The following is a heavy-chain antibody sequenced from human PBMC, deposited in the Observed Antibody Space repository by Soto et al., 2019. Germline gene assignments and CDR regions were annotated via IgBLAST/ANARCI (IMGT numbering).Heavy chain of an antibody. Sequence: QVQLVQSGAEVKKPGASVKVSCKASGYTFTSYYMHWVRQAPGQGLEWMGIINPSGGSTSYAQKFQGRVTMTRDKSTSTVYMELSSLRSEDTAVYYCARERYDFWSGYYLAYNWFDPWGQGTLVTVSS. CDR2: INPSGGST. V-gene: IGHV1-46*03. D-gene: IGHD3-3*01. J-gene: IGHJ5*02. CDR3: ARERYDFWSGYYLAYNWFDP. CDR1: GYTFTSYY.